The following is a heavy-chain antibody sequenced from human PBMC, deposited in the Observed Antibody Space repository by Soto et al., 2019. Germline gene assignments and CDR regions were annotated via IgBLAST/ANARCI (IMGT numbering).Heavy chain of an antibody. CDR2: LYYSGTT. D-gene: IGHD6-19*01. V-gene: IGHV4-39*01. CDR3: ARGLAVAYFDF. J-gene: IGHJ4*02. Sequence: PSETLSLTCTVSGGSISSGSYYWGWIRQPPGKGLEWIGSLYYSGTTQYNPSLKSRVTISVDTSKNQFSLKLSSVTAADTAVYYCARGLAVAYFDFCGQGILVTVSS. CDR1: GGSISSGSYY.